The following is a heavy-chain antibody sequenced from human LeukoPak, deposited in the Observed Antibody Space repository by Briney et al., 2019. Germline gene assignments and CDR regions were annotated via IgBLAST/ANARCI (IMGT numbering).Heavy chain of an antibody. D-gene: IGHD3-22*01. CDR1: GFSLSTSGVG. CDR3: AHRPSWLFTFDF. V-gene: IGHV2-5*01. Sequence: SGPTLVKPTQTLTLTCTFSGFSLSTSGVGVGWFRQPPGKALEWLALTYWNDDKRYSPSLKSRLTITKDASKNQVVLTMTDMDPVDTATYYCAHRPSWLFTFDFWGQGTLVTVSS. J-gene: IGHJ4*02. CDR2: TYWNDDK.